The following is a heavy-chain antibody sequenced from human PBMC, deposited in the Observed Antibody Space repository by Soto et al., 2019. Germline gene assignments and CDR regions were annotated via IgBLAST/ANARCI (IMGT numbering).Heavy chain of an antibody. Sequence: QVQLVESGGGVVQPGRSLRLSCAASGFTFSSYGMHWVRQAPGKGLEWVAVIWYDGSNKYYADSVKGRFTISRDNSKNTLYLQMNSLRAEDTAVYYCAREGVGGSYYFDYWGQGTLVTVSS. D-gene: IGHD1-26*01. J-gene: IGHJ4*02. V-gene: IGHV3-33*01. CDR3: AREGVGGSYYFDY. CDR2: IWYDGSNK. CDR1: GFTFSSYG.